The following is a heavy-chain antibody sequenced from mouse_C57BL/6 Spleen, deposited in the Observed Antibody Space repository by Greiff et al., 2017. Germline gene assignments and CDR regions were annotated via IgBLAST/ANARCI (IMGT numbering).Heavy chain of an antibody. CDR3: ASPAYYSNDYYAMDY. CDR2: IYPGSGNT. CDR1: GYSFTSYY. V-gene: IGHV1-66*01. J-gene: IGHJ4*01. Sequence: VPLQQSGPELVKPGASVKISCKASGYSFTSYYIHWVKQRPGQGLEWIGWIYPGSGNTKYNEKFKGKATLTADTSSSTAYMQLSSLTSEDSAVYYGASPAYYSNDYYAMDYWGQGTSVTVSS. D-gene: IGHD2-5*01.